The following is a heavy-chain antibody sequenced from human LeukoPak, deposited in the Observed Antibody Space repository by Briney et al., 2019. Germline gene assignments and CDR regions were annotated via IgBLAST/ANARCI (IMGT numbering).Heavy chain of an antibody. CDR1: GFTFDNYA. CDR2: ISFDGNQE. J-gene: IGHJ4*02. CDR3: AREGSIVARTDY. Sequence: PGGSLRLSCEASGFTFDNYAMHWVRQAPGRRLEWVAVISFDGNQEYYPDSVKGRFTISRDNSKNTLYLQMNGLKTEDTGVYYCAREGSIVARTDYWGQGALVIVSS. D-gene: IGHD3-16*02. V-gene: IGHV3-30-3*01.